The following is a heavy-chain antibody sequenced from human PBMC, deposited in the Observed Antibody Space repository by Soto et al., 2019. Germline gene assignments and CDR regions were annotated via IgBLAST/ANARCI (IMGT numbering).Heavy chain of an antibody. V-gene: IGHV3-21*01. D-gene: IGHD5-12*01. CDR3: APATIIYHDAFDI. J-gene: IGHJ3*02. CDR2: ISSSSHYI. CDR1: GFTFTTYT. Sequence: GSLRLSCAASGFTFTTYTMNWVRQAPGKGLEWVSSISSSSHYIYYADSVKGRFTISRDNAKNSLYLQMDNLRAEDTAVYYCAPATIIYHDAFDIWGQGTMVTVSS.